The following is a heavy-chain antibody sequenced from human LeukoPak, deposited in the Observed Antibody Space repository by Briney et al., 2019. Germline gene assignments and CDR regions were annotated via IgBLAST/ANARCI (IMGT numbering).Heavy chain of an antibody. CDR1: GFTFSSYS. CDR3: ARGSGSWYDY. CDR2: ISSSSSYI. J-gene: IGHJ4*02. Sequence: GGPLRLSCAASGFTFSSYSMNWVRQAPGKGLEWVSSISSSSSYIYYADSVKGRFTISRDNAKNSLYLQMNSLRAEDTAVYYCARGSGSWYDYWGQGTLVTVSS. V-gene: IGHV3-21*01. D-gene: IGHD6-13*01.